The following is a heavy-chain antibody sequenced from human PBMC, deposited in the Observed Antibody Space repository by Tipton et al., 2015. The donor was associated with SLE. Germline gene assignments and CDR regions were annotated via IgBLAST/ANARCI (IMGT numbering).Heavy chain of an antibody. Sequence: SLRLSCAASGFTFSSYSMNWVRQAPGKGLEWVSSISSSSSYIYYADSVKGRFTISRDNAKNSLYLQMNSLRAEDTAVYYCARSVGARAFNIWGQGTMVTVSS. CDR3: ARSVGARAFNI. D-gene: IGHD1-26*01. CDR2: ISSSSSYI. J-gene: IGHJ3*02. V-gene: IGHV3-21*01. CDR1: GFTFSSYS.